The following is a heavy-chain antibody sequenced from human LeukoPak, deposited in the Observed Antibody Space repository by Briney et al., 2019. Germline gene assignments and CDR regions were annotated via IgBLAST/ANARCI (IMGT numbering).Heavy chain of an antibody. V-gene: IGHV4-59*01. CDR3: ARGRRDTAMIIYYYYYYMDV. CDR2: IYYSGST. J-gene: IGHJ6*03. CDR1: GGSISSYY. D-gene: IGHD5-18*01. Sequence: SETLSLTCTVSGGSISSYYWSWIRQPPGKGLEWIGYIYYSGSTNYNPSLRSRVTISVDTSKNQFSLKLSSVTAADTAVYYCARGRRDTAMIIYYYYYYMDVWGKGTTVTISS.